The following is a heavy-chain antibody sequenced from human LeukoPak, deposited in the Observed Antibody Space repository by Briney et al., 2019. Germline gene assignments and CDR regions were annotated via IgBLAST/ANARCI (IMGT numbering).Heavy chain of an antibody. CDR1: GYSFTSYW. Sequence: GESLKISCKGSGYSFTSYWIGWVRQMPGKGLEWMGIIYPGDSDTRYSPSFQGQVTISADKSISTAYLQWSSLKASDTAMYYWARLLLRDVLRYFASGPIFDYWGREPWSPSPQ. D-gene: IGHD3-9*01. V-gene: IGHV5-51*01. CDR2: IYPGDSDT. CDR3: ARLLLRDVLRYFASGPIFDY. J-gene: IGHJ4*02.